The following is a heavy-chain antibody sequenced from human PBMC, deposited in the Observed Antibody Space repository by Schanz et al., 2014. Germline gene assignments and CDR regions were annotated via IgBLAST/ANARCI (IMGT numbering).Heavy chain of an antibody. CDR1: GFTFSNYA. Sequence: EVQLLESGGGLVRPGGSLRLSCAASGFTFSNYAMSWVRQAPGKGLEWVSALSGSGGSTYYADSVKGRFTISRDNAKNSLYLQMNSLRAEDTAVFYCARGRRSSTLNYYMDVWGKGTTVTVSS. D-gene: IGHD2-2*01. J-gene: IGHJ6*03. CDR2: LSGSGGST. CDR3: ARGRRSSTLNYYMDV. V-gene: IGHV3-23*01.